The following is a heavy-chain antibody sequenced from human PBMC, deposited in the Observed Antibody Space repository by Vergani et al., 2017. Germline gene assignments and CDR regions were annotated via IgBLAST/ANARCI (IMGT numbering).Heavy chain of an antibody. CDR2: ISYDGSNK. CDR3: ARVRRIAVAGPPHDYYGMDV. D-gene: IGHD6-19*01. CDR1: GFTFSSYA. J-gene: IGHJ6*02. Sequence: QVQLVESGGGVVQPGRSLRLSCAASGFTFSSYAMHWVRQAPGKGLEWVAVISYDGSNKYYADSVKGRFTISRDNSKNTLYLQMNSLRAEDTAVYYCARVRRIAVAGPPHDYYGMDVWGQGTTVTVSS. V-gene: IGHV3-30-3*01.